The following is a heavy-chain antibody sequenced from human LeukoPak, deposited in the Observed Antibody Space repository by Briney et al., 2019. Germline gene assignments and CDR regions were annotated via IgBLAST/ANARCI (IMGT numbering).Heavy chain of an antibody. CDR2: INPNSGDT. CDR1: GYIFTNYY. CDR3: AREREASGSRYFDY. V-gene: IGHV1-2*06. Sequence: GASVKVSCKASGYIFTNYYMHWVRQVPGQGPEWMGRINPNSGDTNYAQKFQDRVTMTGDTSISAAYMHLSRLRSDDTALCYCAREREASGSRYFDYWGQGTLVTVSS. J-gene: IGHJ4*02. D-gene: IGHD3-10*01.